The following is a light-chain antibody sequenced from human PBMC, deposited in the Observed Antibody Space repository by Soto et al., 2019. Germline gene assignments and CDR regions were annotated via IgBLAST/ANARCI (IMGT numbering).Light chain of an antibody. CDR2: WAS. Sequence: DTVLSQSPASLAVSLGGRATINCKPSQRLLYRSNNKNYLAWYQHKPGQPPKLLIFWASTRDSGVPDRFSGSGSETDFTLTISNVQADDAAVYYCQQYYNPPWTFGQGTKVEI. J-gene: IGKJ1*01. V-gene: IGKV4-1*01. CDR3: QQYYNPPWT. CDR1: QRLLYRSNNKNY.